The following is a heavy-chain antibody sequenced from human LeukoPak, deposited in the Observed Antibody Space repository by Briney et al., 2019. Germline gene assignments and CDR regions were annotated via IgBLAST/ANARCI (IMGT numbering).Heavy chain of an antibody. CDR2: IYPGDSET. V-gene: IGHV5-51*01. J-gene: IGHJ4*02. Sequence: GESLKISCQGSGYRFTSQWIAWVRQMSGKGLEWMGIIYPGDSETRLSPSFEGQVTISADKSISTAYLQWSSLRASDTAMYYCARHGPYDILTGYPFFDYWGQGTLVTVSS. CDR3: ARHGPYDILTGYPFFDY. D-gene: IGHD3-9*01. CDR1: GYRFTSQW.